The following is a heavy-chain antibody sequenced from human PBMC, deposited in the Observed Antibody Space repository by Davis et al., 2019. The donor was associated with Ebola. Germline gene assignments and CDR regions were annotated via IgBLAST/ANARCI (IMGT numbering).Heavy chain of an antibody. D-gene: IGHD2-21*01. CDR1: GFTFSSYS. V-gene: IGHV3-21*01. CDR2: ISSSSSYI. Sequence: GESLKISCAASGFTFSSYSMNWVRQAPGKGLEWVSSISSSSSYIYYADSVKGRFTISRDNAKNSLYLQMNSLRDEDTAVYYCARVNLWSRGWGMDVWGKGTTVTVSS. J-gene: IGHJ6*03. CDR3: ARVNLWSRGWGMDV.